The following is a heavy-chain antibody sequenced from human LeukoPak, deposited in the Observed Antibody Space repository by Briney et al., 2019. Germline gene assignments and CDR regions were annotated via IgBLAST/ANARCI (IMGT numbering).Heavy chain of an antibody. CDR3: ARGARGVVVVPAAASYYYYYMDV. D-gene: IGHD2-2*01. V-gene: IGHV1-8*01. Sequence: ASVKVSCKASGYTFTSYDINWVRQATGQGLEWMGWMNPNSGNTGYAQKFQGRVTMTRNTSISTAYMELSSLRSEDTAVYYCARGARGVVVVPAAASYYYYYMDVWGKGTTVTVSS. CDR2: MNPNSGNT. J-gene: IGHJ6*03. CDR1: GYTFTSYD.